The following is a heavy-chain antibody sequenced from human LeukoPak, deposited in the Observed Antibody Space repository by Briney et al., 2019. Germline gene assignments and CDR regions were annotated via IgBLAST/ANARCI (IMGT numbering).Heavy chain of an antibody. Sequence: ASETLSLTCAVYGGSFSGYYWSWIRQPPGKGLEWHGEINHSGSTNYNPSLKSRVPISVDTSNNQFSLKLSSVTAADTAVYYCARGPHFGNCSGGSCYSSNWFDPWGQGTLVTVSS. CDR1: GGSFSGYY. CDR3: ARGPHFGNCSGGSCYSSNWFDP. J-gene: IGHJ5*02. D-gene: IGHD2-15*01. V-gene: IGHV4-34*01. CDR2: INHSGST.